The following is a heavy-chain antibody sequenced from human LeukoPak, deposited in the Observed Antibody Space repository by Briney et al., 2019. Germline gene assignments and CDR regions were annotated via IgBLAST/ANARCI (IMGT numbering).Heavy chain of an antibody. CDR2: TYYRSKWYN. V-gene: IGHV6-1*01. Sequence: SQTLSLTCAISGDSVSSNSAAWNCIRQTPSRGLEWLGRTYYRSKWYNDYAVSVKSRITINPDTSKNQFSLQLNSVTPEDTAVYYCAKDTTYYYDSNAMDVWGQGSTVTVSS. CDR3: AKDTTYYYDSNAMDV. J-gene: IGHJ6*02. CDR1: GDSVSSNSAA. D-gene: IGHD3-22*01.